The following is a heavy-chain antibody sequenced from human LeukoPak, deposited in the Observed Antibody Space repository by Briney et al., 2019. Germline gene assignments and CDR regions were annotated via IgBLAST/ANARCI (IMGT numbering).Heavy chain of an antibody. Sequence: GGSLRLSCAASGFTFSSYGMHWVRQAPGKGLQWVAVIWYDGSNKYYADSVKGRFTISRDNSKNTLYLQMNSLRAEDTAVYYCAREEEGIAAAGSGGYWGQGTLVTVSS. J-gene: IGHJ4*02. CDR2: IWYDGSNK. CDR1: GFTFSSYG. D-gene: IGHD6-13*01. CDR3: AREEEGIAAAGSGGY. V-gene: IGHV3-33*01.